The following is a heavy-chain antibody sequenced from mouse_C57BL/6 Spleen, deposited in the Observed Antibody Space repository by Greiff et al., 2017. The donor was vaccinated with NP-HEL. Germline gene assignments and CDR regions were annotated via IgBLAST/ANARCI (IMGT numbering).Heavy chain of an antibody. D-gene: IGHD2-3*01. J-gene: IGHJ2*01. CDR3: AREGLYDGYYVDY. Sequence: VQLQQSGPGLVKPSQSLSLTCSVTGYSITSGYYWNWIRQFPGNKLEWMGYISYDGSNNYNPSLKNRISITRDTSKNQFFLKLNSVTTEDTATYYCAREGLYDGYYVDYWGQGTTLTVSS. CDR1: GYSITSGYY. V-gene: IGHV3-6*01. CDR2: ISYDGSN.